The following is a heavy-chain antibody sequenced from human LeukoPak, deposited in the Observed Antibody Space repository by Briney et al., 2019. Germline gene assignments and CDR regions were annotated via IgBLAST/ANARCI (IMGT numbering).Heavy chain of an antibody. CDR2: IIPIFGTA. CDR1: GGTFSSYA. CDR3: ARGPNARAAPRY. Sequence: SVKVSCKASGGTFSSYAISWVRQAPGQGLEWMGGIIPIFGTANYAQKFQGRVTITADESTSAAYMELSSLRSEDTAVYYCARGPNARAAPRYWGQGTLVTVSS. V-gene: IGHV1-69*01. J-gene: IGHJ4*02. D-gene: IGHD6-13*01.